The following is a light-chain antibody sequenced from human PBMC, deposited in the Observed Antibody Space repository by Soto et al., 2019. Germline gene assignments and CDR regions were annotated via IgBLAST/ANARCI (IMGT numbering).Light chain of an antibody. CDR1: QTVSRY. V-gene: IGKV3-20*01. Sequence: EFVLTQSPGTLSLSAGERATLSCRASQTVSRYLAWFKQRPGQAPRPLMFATSRRAADIPARLSGSGSGTDFTLAIRRLEPEDFAVYYCHQFGYSPRTFGQGTKVDIK. CDR2: ATS. CDR3: HQFGYSPRT. J-gene: IGKJ1*01.